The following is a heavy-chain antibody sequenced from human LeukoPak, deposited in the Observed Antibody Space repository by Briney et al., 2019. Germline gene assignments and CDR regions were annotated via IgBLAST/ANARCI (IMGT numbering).Heavy chain of an antibody. V-gene: IGHV1-8*01. CDR2: MNPNSGNT. J-gene: IGHJ4*02. CDR3: ARGYVYCSGGSCYSGRFDY. Sequence: GASVKVSCKASGYTFTSYDINWVRQATGQGLEWMGWMNPNSGNTGYAQKFQGRVTMTRNTSISTAYMELSSLRSEDTAVYYCARGYVYCSGGSCYSGRFDYWGQGTLVTVSS. CDR1: GYTFTSYD. D-gene: IGHD2-15*01.